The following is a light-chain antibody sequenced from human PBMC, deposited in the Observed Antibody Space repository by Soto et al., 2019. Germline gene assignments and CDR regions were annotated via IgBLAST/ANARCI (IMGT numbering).Light chain of an antibody. V-gene: IGKV3-11*01. CDR3: QQRSKWPLT. J-gene: IGKJ4*01. CDR1: QSVSSY. CDR2: DAS. Sequence: EIVLTQSPATLSLSPGERATLSCRASQSVSSYLAWYQQKPGQAPRLLIYDASNRATGIPAMFSGSGSGTDFTLNISSLEPEDFAVYYCQQRSKWPLTFGGGTKVEIK.